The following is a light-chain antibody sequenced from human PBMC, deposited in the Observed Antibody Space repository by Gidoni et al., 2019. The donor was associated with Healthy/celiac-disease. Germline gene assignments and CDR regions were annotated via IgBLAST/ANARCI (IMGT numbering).Light chain of an antibody. CDR1: QGISNY. J-gene: IGKJ1*01. CDR3: QKYNSART. V-gene: IGKV1-27*01. Sequence: DIQMTQSPSSLSESAGDRVTITCRASQGISNYLAWYQQQPGKVPKLLIYAASTLQSGVPSRFSGSVSGTDFTLTISSLQPEDVATYYCQKYNSARTFGQGTKVEIK. CDR2: AAS.